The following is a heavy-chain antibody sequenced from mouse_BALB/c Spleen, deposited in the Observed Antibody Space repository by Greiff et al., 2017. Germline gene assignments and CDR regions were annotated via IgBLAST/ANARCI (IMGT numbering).Heavy chain of an antibody. CDR2: IYPGDGST. D-gene: IGHD2-10*02. CDR3: ARGGYGNWDYYAMDY. V-gene: IGHV1S56*01. J-gene: IGHJ4*01. Sequence: QVQLKQSVPELVKPGALVKISCKASGYTFTSYDIIWVKQRPGQGLEWIGWIYPGDGSTKYNEKFKGKATLTADKSSSTAYMQLSSLTSENSAVYFCARGGYGNWDYYAMDYWGQGTSVTVSS. CDR1: GYTFTSYD.